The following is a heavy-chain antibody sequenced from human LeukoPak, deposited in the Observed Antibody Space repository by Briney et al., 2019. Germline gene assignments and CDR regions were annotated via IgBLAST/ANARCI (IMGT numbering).Heavy chain of an antibody. D-gene: IGHD6-6*01. V-gene: IGHV3-33*01. CDR1: GFTFSSYG. CDR3: ARGGIAARTFDY. Sequence: GRSLRLSCAASGFTFSSYGMHWVRQAPGKGLEWVAVIWYDGSNKYYADSVKGRFTISRDNSKNTLYLQMNSLRAEDTAVYYCARGGIAARTFDYWGQGTLVTVSS. CDR2: IWYDGSNK. J-gene: IGHJ4*02.